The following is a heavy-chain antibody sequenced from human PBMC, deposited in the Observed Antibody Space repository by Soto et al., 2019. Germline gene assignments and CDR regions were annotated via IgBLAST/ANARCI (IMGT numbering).Heavy chain of an antibody. D-gene: IGHD3-10*01. CDR3: AREGGSMVRGVDSSSHWFDP. CDR2: INPSGGST. Sequence: VASVKVSCKASGYTFTSYYMHWVRQAPGQGLEWMGIINPSGGSTSYAQKFQGRVTMTRDTSTSTVYMELSSLRSEDTAVYYCAREGGSMVRGVDSSSHWFDPWGQGTLVTVSS. J-gene: IGHJ5*02. CDR1: GYTFTSYY. V-gene: IGHV1-46*01.